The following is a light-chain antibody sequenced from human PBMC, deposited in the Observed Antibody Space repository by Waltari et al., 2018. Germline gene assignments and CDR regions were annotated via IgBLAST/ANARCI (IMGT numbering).Light chain of an antibody. CDR2: GDY. J-gene: IGLJ1*01. Sequence: QSVLTQPPSASGTPGQRVTISCSGSSSNIESNTVDWYQQLPGTAPKPLTDGDYRGPSGVPDRFSGSKSGTSASLAIRGLQSEDEADYYCAAWDDSLNEFVFGTGTKVTVL. V-gene: IGLV1-44*01. CDR1: SSNIESNT. CDR3: AAWDDSLNEFV.